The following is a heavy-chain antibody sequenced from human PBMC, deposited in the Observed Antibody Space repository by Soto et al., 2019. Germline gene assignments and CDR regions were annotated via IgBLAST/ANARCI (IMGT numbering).Heavy chain of an antibody. Sequence: EVQLVESGGGLVQPGGSLRLSCAASGFIFSSYSMNWVRQAPGKGLEWVSYISSGTTTIYYADSVKGRFTVSRDNAKNSLYLQMNSLRDEDTAVYYCARVNAMTTVTFPVDYWGLGTLVTVSS. D-gene: IGHD4-17*01. V-gene: IGHV3-48*02. CDR3: ARVNAMTTVTFPVDY. CDR2: ISSGTTTI. J-gene: IGHJ4*02. CDR1: GFIFSSYS.